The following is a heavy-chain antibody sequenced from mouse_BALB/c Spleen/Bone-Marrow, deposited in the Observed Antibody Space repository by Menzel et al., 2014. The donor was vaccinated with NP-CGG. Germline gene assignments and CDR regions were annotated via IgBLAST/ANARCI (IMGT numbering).Heavy chain of an antibody. V-gene: IGHV1-87*01. CDR2: IYPGDGDT. J-gene: IGHJ2*01. D-gene: IGHD4-1*01. Sequence: QVQLQQSGAELARPGASVKLSCKASGYTFTSYWMQWVKQRPGQGLEWIGAIYPGDGDTRYTQKFKGKATLTADKSSSTAYMQLSSLASEDSAVYYCARGTGPDYWGQGTTLPVSS. CDR3: ARGTGPDY. CDR1: GYTFTSYW.